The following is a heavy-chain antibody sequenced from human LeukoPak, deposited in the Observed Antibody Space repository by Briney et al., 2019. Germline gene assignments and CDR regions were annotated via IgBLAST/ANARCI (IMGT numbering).Heavy chain of an antibody. V-gene: IGHV1-2*02. CDR1: GYTFTGYY. Sequence: GASVKVSCKASGYTFTGYYMHWVRQAPGQGLEWMGWINPNSGGTNYAQKFQGRVTMTRDTSISTAYMELSRLRSDDTAVYYCARAASLRYGDYVLGYWGQGTLVTVSS. D-gene: IGHD4-17*01. J-gene: IGHJ4*02. CDR3: ARAASLRYGDYVLGY. CDR2: INPNSGGT.